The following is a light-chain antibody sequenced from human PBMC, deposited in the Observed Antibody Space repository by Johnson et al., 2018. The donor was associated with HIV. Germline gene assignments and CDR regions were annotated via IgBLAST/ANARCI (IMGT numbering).Light chain of an antibody. CDR2: DNN. V-gene: IGLV1-51*01. CDR1: DSNIGNNY. CDR3: GTWDSSLSAGNV. Sequence: QSVLTQPPSVSAAPGQKVTISCFGSDSNIGNNYVSWYQQLPGTAPKLLIYDNNKRPSGIPDRFSGSKSGTSATLGITGLQTGDEADYYCGTWDSSLSAGNVFGTGTKVTVL. J-gene: IGLJ1*01.